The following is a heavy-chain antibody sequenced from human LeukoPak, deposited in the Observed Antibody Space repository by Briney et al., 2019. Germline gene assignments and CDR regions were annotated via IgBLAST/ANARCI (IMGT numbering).Heavy chain of an antibody. CDR2: IYTSGST. J-gene: IGHJ3*02. D-gene: IGHD4-23*01. CDR3: ARGPATTRVTTAGGAFDI. V-gene: IGHV4-4*07. CDR1: GGSISSYY. Sequence: SETLSLTCTVSGGSISSYYWSWIRQPAGKGLEWIGRIYTSGSTNYNPSLKSRVTMSVDTSKNQFSLKLSSVTAADTAVYYCARGPATTRVTTAGGAFDIWGQGTMVTVSS.